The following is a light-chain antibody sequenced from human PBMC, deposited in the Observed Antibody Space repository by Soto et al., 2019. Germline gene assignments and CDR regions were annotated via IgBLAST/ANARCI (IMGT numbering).Light chain of an antibody. CDR3: QQYGMSPRT. Sequence: EIVLTQSPGTLSLSPGERATLSCRASQSVSSSYFAWYQQKPGQAPKLLIYGASSRATGIPDRFSGSGSGTDFTLIISRQEPEDFAVYYCQQYGMSPRTFGQGTKVEIK. V-gene: IGKV3-20*01. CDR2: GAS. CDR1: QSVSSSY. J-gene: IGKJ1*01.